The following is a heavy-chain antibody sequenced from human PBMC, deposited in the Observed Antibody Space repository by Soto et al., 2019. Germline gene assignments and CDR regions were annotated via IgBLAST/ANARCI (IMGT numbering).Heavy chain of an antibody. CDR3: AREGYYYDSSGSPGWFDP. D-gene: IGHD3-22*01. CDR2: ISAYNGNT. V-gene: IGHV1-18*04. CDR1: GYTFTSYG. Sequence: QVQLVQSGAEVKKPGASVKVSCKASGYTFTSYGISWGRQAPGQGLEWMGWISAYNGNTNYAQKLQGRVTMTTDTSTSTAYMELRSLRSDDTAVYYCAREGYYYDSSGSPGWFDPWGQGTLVTVSS. J-gene: IGHJ5*02.